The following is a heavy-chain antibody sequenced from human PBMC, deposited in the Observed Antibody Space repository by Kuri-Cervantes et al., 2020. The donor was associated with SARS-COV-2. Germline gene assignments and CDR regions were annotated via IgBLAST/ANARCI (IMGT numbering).Heavy chain of an antibody. J-gene: IGHJ2*01. Sequence: ESLKISCAVYGGSFSGYYWSWIRQPPGKRLEWIGEINHSGSTNYNPSLKSRVTISVDTSKNQFSLKLSSVTAADTAVYYCARGRIGYSSGWSYWYFDLWGRGTLVTVSS. CDR3: ARGRIGYSSGWSYWYFDL. V-gene: IGHV4-34*01. D-gene: IGHD6-19*01. CDR2: INHSGST. CDR1: GGSFSGYY.